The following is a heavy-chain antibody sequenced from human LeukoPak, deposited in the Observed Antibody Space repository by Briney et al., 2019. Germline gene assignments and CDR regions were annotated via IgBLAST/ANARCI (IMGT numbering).Heavy chain of an antibody. CDR1: GFTFNDYY. Sequence: GGSLRLSCAASGFTFNDYYMSWIRQAPGKGLEWVSYISSSSSYTNYADSVKGRFTISRYNAKNSLYLQMNSLRAEDTAVYYCARGDDIVVVPAAIIYWGQGTLVTVS. J-gene: IGHJ4*02. D-gene: IGHD2-2*01. CDR3: ARGDDIVVVPAAIIY. V-gene: IGHV3-11*03. CDR2: ISSSSSYT.